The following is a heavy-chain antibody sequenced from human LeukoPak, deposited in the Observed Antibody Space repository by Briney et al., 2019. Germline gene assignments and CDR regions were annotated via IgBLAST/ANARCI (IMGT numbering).Heavy chain of an antibody. CDR1: GFTFRSYA. J-gene: IGHJ3*02. V-gene: IGHV3-23*01. Sequence: GRSLRLSSAATGFTFRSYAMSWVRQAPGKGLEWVSAISGSGGSTNFADSVKGRFTISRDNSKNTLYLQMNSLRAEDTALYYCAKHSSGWYGDAFDIWGHGTMVAVSS. CDR3: AKHSSGWYGDAFDI. D-gene: IGHD6-19*01. CDR2: ISGSGGST.